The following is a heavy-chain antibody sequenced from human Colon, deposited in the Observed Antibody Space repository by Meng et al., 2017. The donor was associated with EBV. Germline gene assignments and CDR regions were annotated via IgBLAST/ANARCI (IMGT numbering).Heavy chain of an antibody. CDR3: ARGNAYNAPSFDY. D-gene: IGHD5-24*01. V-gene: IGHV4-4*02. CDR1: GASISSNNW. Sequence: LQGAGPGLVGRSGTLSLTCAVSGASISSNNWWSWVRQPPGKGLEWIGEIYHGGNTNYNPSLKNRVTISVDRSNDQFSLSLSSVTAADTAVYYCARGNAYNAPSFDYWGQGTLVTVSS. J-gene: IGHJ4*02. CDR2: IYHGGNT.